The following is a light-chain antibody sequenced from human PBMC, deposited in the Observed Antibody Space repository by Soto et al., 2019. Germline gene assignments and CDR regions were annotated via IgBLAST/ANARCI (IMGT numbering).Light chain of an antibody. CDR2: DAS. Sequence: EIVLTQSPGTLSLSPGERATLSCRASQSVSSYLAWYQQKPGQAPRLLIYDASARATGIPARFSGSGSGTDFTLTISSLEPEDFAVYYCQQRSNWPGTFGQGTKLEIK. V-gene: IGKV3-11*01. CDR1: QSVSSY. J-gene: IGKJ2*01. CDR3: QQRSNWPGT.